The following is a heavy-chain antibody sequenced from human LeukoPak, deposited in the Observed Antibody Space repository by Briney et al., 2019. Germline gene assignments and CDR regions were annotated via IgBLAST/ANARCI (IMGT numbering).Heavy chain of an antibody. V-gene: IGHV1-8*03. CDR2: MNPNSGNT. CDR3: ARGPEWELYFDY. CDR1: GYTFTSYD. Sequence: ASVKVSCKASGYTFTSYDINWVRQATGQGLEWMGWMNPNSGNTGYAQKFQGRVTITRNTSISTAHMELSSLRSEDTAVYYCARGPEWELYFDYWGQGTLVTVSS. J-gene: IGHJ4*02. D-gene: IGHD1-26*01.